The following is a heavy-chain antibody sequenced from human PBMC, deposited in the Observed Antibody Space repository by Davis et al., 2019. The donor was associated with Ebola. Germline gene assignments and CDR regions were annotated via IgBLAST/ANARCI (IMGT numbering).Heavy chain of an antibody. J-gene: IGHJ4*02. Sequence: PSETLSLTCDISGNSVSINSAGWNWIRQSPSRGLEWLGRTYYYHSTWYNDSAVSVKSRITINADTSNNQLSLHLNSVTPEDTAVYYCARGWLRSAFDQWGQGTLVTVSS. CDR3: ARGWLRSAFDQ. CDR1: GNSVSINSAG. D-gene: IGHD5-12*01. CDR2: TYYYHSTWYN. V-gene: IGHV6-1*01.